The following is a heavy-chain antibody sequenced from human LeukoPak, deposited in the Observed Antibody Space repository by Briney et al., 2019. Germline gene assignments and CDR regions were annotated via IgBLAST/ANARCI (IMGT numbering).Heavy chain of an antibody. CDR1: GFTFSSYG. Sequence: SGGSLRLSCAASGFTFSSYGMHWVRQAPGKGLEWVAFISFGGSKNYHADSVKGRFTISRDNSKNTLYLQTNSLRAEDTAVYYCTKEGADYSNYGAAFDIWGQGTVVTVSS. D-gene: IGHD4-11*01. CDR3: TKEGADYSNYGAAFDI. V-gene: IGHV3-30*02. CDR2: ISFGGSKN. J-gene: IGHJ3*02.